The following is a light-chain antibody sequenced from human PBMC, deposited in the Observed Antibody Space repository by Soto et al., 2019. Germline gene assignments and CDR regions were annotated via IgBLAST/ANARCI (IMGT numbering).Light chain of an antibody. CDR1: SSDVGSYNL. J-gene: IGLJ2*01. V-gene: IGLV2-23*03. CDR3: CSYAGSRTFVV. Sequence: QPASVSGSPGQSITISCTGTSSDVGSYNLVSWYQQHPGKAPKLMIYEGSKRPSGVSNRFSGSKSGNTASLTISGLQAEDEADYYCCSYAGSRTFVVFGGGTKLTVL. CDR2: EGS.